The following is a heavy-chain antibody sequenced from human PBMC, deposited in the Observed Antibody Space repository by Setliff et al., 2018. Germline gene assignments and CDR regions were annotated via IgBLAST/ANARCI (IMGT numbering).Heavy chain of an antibody. J-gene: IGHJ3*01. CDR3: ARDDYDSGGCYYGSFDV. V-gene: IGHV4-61*02. CDR1: GGSISGGGYY. Sequence: SETLSLTCSVSGGSISGGGYYWNWIRQPAGKGLEWIGRIFSGGSTTHYNPSLKSRLSMSIDTSKSQFSLRLSSVTAADTAVYYCARDDYDSGGCYYGSFDVWGQGTLVTVSS. D-gene: IGHD3-22*01. CDR2: IFSGGST.